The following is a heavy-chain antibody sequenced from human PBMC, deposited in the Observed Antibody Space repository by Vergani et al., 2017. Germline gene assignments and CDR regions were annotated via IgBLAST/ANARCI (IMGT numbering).Heavy chain of an antibody. CDR2: ITSSGGTI. D-gene: IGHD3-10*01. J-gene: IGHJ3*01. V-gene: IGHV3-11*01. Sequence: QVQLVESGGGLVKPGGSLRLSCAASGFTFSDYYMSWIRQAPGKGLEWVSYITSSGGTIYYADSVKGRFTISRDNAKNSLYLQMNSLRAEDTAVYFCARRGLVSYYYAFDLWGQGTMVTVSS. CDR3: ARRGLVSYYYAFDL. CDR1: GFTFSDYY.